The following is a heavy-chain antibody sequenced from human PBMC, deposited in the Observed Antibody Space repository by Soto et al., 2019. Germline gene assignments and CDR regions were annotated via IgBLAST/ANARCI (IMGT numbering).Heavy chain of an antibody. Sequence: QVQLVQSGAEVKKPGSSVKVSCKASGGTFSSYAISWVRQAPGQGLEWMGGIIPIFGTANYAQKFQGRVTITADESTSTAYMELSCLRSADTAVYYCAGDEGRAVVGLLLGYWGEGTLVTVAA. J-gene: IGHJ4*02. V-gene: IGHV1-69*01. D-gene: IGHD6-19*01. CDR2: IIPIFGTA. CDR3: AGDEGRAVVGLLLGY. CDR1: GGTFSSYA.